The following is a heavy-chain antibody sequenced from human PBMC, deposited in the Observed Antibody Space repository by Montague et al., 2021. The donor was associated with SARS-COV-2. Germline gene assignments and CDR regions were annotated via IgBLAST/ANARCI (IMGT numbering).Heavy chain of an antibody. CDR1: GGSVRSAIYY. D-gene: IGHD1-26*01. J-gene: IGHJ6*02. CDR3: ARHKRVVEREPLGGMDV. V-gene: IGHV4-39*01. Sequence: SETLSLTCTVSGGSVRSAIYYWGWIRQPPEKGLEWIGRVYYTGRTSYNSSLMGRVTIPVDTSRNQFSLKLNSVTAADTAVYFCARHKRVVEREPLGGMDVWGQGTAVIVSS. CDR2: VYYTGRT.